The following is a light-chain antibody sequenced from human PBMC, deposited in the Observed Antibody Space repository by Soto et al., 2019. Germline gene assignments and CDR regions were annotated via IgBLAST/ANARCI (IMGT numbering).Light chain of an antibody. CDR3: QQYSGYYT. V-gene: IGKV1-5*01. J-gene: IGKJ2*01. Sequence: DIQMTQSPSTLSASVGDRVTITCRASQNINKWLAWYQQKPGKAPKVLIYDASSLESGVPSRFSGSGSGTEFTLTISSLHPDDFATYYCQQYSGYYTFGQGTKLEIK. CDR1: QNINKW. CDR2: DAS.